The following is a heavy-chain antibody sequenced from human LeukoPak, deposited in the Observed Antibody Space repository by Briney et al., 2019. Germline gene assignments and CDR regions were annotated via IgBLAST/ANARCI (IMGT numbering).Heavy chain of an antibody. V-gene: IGHV3-7*01. CDR3: ARLMGGVTTYDS. J-gene: IGHJ4*02. CDR2: IRPDGDGD. Sequence: GGCLRLSCAASGFTFSNYWMSWVRQAPGKRRERVASIRPDGDGDHFMDSVKGRFTISRDNAERSLFLQMNSLRADDTAVYYCARLMGGVTTYDSWGQGTLVTVSS. CDR1: GFTFSNYW. D-gene: IGHD4-11*01.